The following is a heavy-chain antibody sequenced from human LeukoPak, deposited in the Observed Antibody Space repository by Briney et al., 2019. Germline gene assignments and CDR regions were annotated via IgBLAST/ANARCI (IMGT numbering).Heavy chain of an antibody. J-gene: IGHJ2*01. V-gene: IGHV4-39*07. CDR1: GGSISGSSYY. CDR3: ARVPSSFGSSTWYFDL. D-gene: IGHD3-10*01. Sequence: SETLSLTCTVSGGSISGSSYYWGWIRQPPGKGLEWIGSIYYSGSTYYNPSLKSRVTISVDTSKNQFSLKLSSVTAADTAVYYCARVPSSFGSSTWYFDLWGRGTLVTVSS. CDR2: IYYSGST.